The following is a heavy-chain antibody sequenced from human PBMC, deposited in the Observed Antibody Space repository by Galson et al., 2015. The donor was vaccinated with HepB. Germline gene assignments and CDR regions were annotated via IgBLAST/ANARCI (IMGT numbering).Heavy chain of an antibody. V-gene: IGHV3-30*18. CDR1: GFTFSSYG. Sequence: SLRLSCAASGFTFSSYGMHWVRQAPGKGLEWVAVISYDGSNKYYADSVKGRFTISRDNSKNTLYLQMNSLRAEDTAVYYCAKDNVVVAAKGRLHWFDPWGQGTLVTVSS. J-gene: IGHJ5*02. CDR2: ISYDGSNK. CDR3: AKDNVVVAAKGRLHWFDP. D-gene: IGHD2-15*01.